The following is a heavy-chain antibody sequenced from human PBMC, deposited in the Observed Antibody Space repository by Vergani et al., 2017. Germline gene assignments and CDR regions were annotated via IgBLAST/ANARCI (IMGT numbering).Heavy chain of an antibody. Sequence: QVQLQESGPGLVKPSQTLSLTCTVSGGSISSGDYYWSWIRQPPGKGLEWIGYIYYSGSTYYNPSLKSRVTISVDTSKNQFSLKLSSVTAADTAVYYCARDQGQQRDGGYYYGMDVWGQGTTVTVSS. CDR2: IYYSGST. V-gene: IGHV4-30-4*01. CDR1: GGSISSGDYY. CDR3: ARDQGQQRDGGYYYGMDV. D-gene: IGHD6-13*01. J-gene: IGHJ6*02.